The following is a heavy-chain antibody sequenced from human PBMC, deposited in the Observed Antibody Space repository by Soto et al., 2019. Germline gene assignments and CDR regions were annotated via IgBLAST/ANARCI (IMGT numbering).Heavy chain of an antibody. V-gene: IGHV4-4*07. D-gene: IGHD1-1*01. Sequence: SETLSLTCTVSGASISGFYWSWIRKSAGKGLEWIGRIYATGTTNYNPSLKSRVMMSVDTSKKQFSLKLRSVTAADTAVYYCVRDGTKTLRDWFDPWGQGISVTVSS. J-gene: IGHJ5*02. CDR2: IYATGTT. CDR3: VRDGTKTLRDWFDP. CDR1: GASISGFY.